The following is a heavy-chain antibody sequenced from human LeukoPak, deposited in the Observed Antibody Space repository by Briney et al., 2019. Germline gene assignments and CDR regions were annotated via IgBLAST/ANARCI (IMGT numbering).Heavy chain of an antibody. CDR3: ARASRFSTSFYYYYGMDV. Sequence: SETLSLTCAVYGGSFSGYYWSWIRQPPGKGLEWIGEINHSGSPNYNPSLKSRVTISIDTSKNQFSLKLSPVTAADTAVYYCARASRFSTSFYYYYGMDVWGQGTTVTVSS. D-gene: IGHD2-2*01. V-gene: IGHV4-34*01. CDR2: INHSGSP. J-gene: IGHJ6*02. CDR1: GGSFSGYY.